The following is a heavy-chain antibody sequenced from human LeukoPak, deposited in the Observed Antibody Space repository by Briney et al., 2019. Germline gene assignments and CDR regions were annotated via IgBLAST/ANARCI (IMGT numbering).Heavy chain of an antibody. Sequence: PGGSLRLSCAASGFTFSSYAMHWVRQAPGKGLEWVAVISYDGSNKYYADSVKGRFTISRDNSKNTLYLQMNSLRAEDTAVYYCARRHSSSWYGEWGVDYWGQGTLVTVSS. CDR3: ARRHSSSWYGEWGVDY. CDR1: GFTFSSYA. V-gene: IGHV3-30-3*01. CDR2: ISYDGSNK. D-gene: IGHD6-13*01. J-gene: IGHJ4*02.